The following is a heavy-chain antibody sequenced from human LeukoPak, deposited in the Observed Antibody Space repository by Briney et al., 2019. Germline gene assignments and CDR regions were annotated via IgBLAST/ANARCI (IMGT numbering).Heavy chain of an antibody. Sequence: PGGSLRLSCAASGFTVSSNYLSWVRQAPGKGLEWVSVIYSGGTTYYADSVKGRVTISRDNSKNTLNLQMNSLRGDDTAVYYCAGNDAFDIWGQGTMVTVSS. CDR3: AGNDAFDI. CDR2: IYSGGTT. J-gene: IGHJ3*02. CDR1: GFTVSSNY. V-gene: IGHV3-66*02.